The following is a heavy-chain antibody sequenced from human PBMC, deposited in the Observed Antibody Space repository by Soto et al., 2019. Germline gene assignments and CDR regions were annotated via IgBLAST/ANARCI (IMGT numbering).Heavy chain of an antibody. J-gene: IGHJ4*02. CDR1: GFTFSRHA. D-gene: IGHD3-10*01. CDR2: ISASGGST. Sequence: GGSLRLSCAASGFTFSRHAMIWVRQAPGKGLDWVSTISASGGSTFYADSVKGRFTISRDNSINTLYLQMNNLGAEDTALYYCAKGGPHGSGNYYSIDFWGQGTLVTVSS. CDR3: AKGGPHGSGNYYSIDF. V-gene: IGHV3-23*01.